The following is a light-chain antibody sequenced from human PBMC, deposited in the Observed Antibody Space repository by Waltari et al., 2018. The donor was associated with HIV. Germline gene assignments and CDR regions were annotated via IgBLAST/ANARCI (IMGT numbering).Light chain of an antibody. Sequence: QSVLTQPPSVSEVPRQRVTISCSGSSSNPGSNAVTWYQQVPGKAPKLLLYSDAVLSSGVSDRFSSSKSGTSASLAIKGLQSEDETDYYCAAWDDSLNGYVFGSGTKVTVL. V-gene: IGLV1-36*01. J-gene: IGLJ1*01. CDR1: SSNPGSNA. CDR3: AAWDDSLNGYV. CDR2: SDA.